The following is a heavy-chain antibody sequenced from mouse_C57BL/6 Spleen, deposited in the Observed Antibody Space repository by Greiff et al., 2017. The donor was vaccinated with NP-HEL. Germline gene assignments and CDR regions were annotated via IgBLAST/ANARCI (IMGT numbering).Heavy chain of an antibody. CDR2: IRLKSDNYAT. J-gene: IGHJ2*01. CDR1: GFTFSNYW. CDR3: TGAVLRDYFDY. D-gene: IGHD1-1*01. Sequence: EVKLMESGGGLVQPGGSMKLSCVASGFTFSNYWMNWVRQSPEKGLEWVAQIRLKSDNYATHYAESVKGRFTISRDDSKSSVYLQMNNLRAEDTGIYYCTGAVLRDYFDYWGQGTTLTVSS. V-gene: IGHV6-3*01.